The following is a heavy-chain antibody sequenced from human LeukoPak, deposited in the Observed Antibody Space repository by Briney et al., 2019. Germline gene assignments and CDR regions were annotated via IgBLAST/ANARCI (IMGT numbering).Heavy chain of an antibody. CDR3: ARGPLKVVVPAAMHY. CDR1: GGTFSSYA. D-gene: IGHD2-2*01. CDR2: IIPIFGTA. V-gene: IGHV1-69*05. J-gene: IGHJ4*02. Sequence: GASVKVSCKASGGTFSSYAISWVRQAPGQGLEWMGGIIPIFGTANYAQKFQGRVTITTDESTSTAYMELSSLRSEDTAVYYCARGPLKVVVPAAMHYWGQGTLVTVSS.